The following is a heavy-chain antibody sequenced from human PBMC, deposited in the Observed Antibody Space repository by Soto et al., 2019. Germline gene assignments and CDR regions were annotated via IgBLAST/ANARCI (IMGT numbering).Heavy chain of an antibody. CDR2: ISSSSSYT. Sequence: QVQLVESGGGLVKPGGSLRLSCAASGFTFSDYYMSWIRQAPGKGLEWVSYISSSSSYTNYADSVKGRFTISRDNAKNSLYLQMNGLRAEDTAVYYWGRGGGDYYGSGSSNWFDPWGQGTLVTVSS. D-gene: IGHD3-10*01. V-gene: IGHV3-11*05. CDR1: GFTFSDYY. CDR3: GRGGGDYYGSGSSNWFDP. J-gene: IGHJ5*02.